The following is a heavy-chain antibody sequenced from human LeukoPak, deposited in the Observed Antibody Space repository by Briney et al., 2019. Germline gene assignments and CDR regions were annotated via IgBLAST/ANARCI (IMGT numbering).Heavy chain of an antibody. CDR2: INHSGST. CDR3: ARGPTLEWYDY. Sequence: SETLSLTCAVYGGSFSGYYWSWIRQPPGKGLEWIGEINHSGSTNYNPSLKSRVTISVDTSKNQFSLKLSSVTAADTAVYYCARGPTLEWYDYWGQGTLVTVSS. D-gene: IGHD3-3*01. CDR1: GGSFSGYY. V-gene: IGHV4-34*01. J-gene: IGHJ4*02.